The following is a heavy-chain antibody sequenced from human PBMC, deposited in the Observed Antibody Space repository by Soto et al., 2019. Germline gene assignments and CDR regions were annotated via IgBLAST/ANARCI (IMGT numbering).Heavy chain of an antibody. CDR1: GGTFSSYT. J-gene: IGHJ4*02. Sequence: QVQLVQSGAEVKKPGSSVKVSCKASGGTFSSYTISWVRQAPGQGLEWMGRIIPILGIANYAQKFKGRVTITADKSTSTAYMELSSLRSEDPAVYYCARGVYYFDYWGQGTLVTVSS. V-gene: IGHV1-69*02. CDR3: ARGVYYFDY. D-gene: IGHD2-8*01. CDR2: IIPILGIA.